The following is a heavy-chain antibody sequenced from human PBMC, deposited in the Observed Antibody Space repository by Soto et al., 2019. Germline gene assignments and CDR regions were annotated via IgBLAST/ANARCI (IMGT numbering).Heavy chain of an antibody. V-gene: IGHV5-51*01. CDR2: IYPGDSDT. CDR1: GYSFTSYW. CDR3: ARHGSVGATDYYYAMAV. D-gene: IGHD1-26*01. J-gene: IGHJ6*02. Sequence: PGESLKISCKGSGYSFTSYWIGWVRQMPGKGLEWMGIIYPGDSDTRYSPSFQGQVTISADKSISTAYLQWSSLKASDTAMYYCARHGSVGATDYYYAMAVWAQGTTVIVSS.